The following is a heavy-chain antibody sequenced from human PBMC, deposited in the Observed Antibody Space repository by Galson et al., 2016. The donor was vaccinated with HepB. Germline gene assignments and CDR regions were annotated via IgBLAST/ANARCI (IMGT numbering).Heavy chain of an antibody. Sequence: SETLSLTCTVSGGSITTDYWSWIRQPPGMGLEWIAFSHYSGATSYSPSLTSRVTISVDTSKSQFSLKLSSVTAADTAVYYCARHFEDSSGYDAFDIWGQGTMVTVSS. CDR1: GGSITTDY. J-gene: IGHJ3*02. D-gene: IGHD3-22*01. V-gene: IGHV4-59*01. CDR3: ARHFEDSSGYDAFDI. CDR2: SHYSGAT.